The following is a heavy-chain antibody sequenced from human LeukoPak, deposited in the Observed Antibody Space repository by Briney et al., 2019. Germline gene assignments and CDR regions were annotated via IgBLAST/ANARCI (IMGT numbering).Heavy chain of an antibody. J-gene: IGHJ3*02. D-gene: IGHD3-22*01. CDR1: GFTFSSYS. CDR3: ARDPNSSDYCNSSGYYQLDAFDI. Sequence: GGSLRLSCAASGFTFSSYSMNWVRQAPGKGLEWVSYISSSSSTIYYADSVKGRFTISRDNAKNSLYLQMNSLRAEDTAVYYCARDPNSSDYCNSSGYYQLDAFDIWGQGTMVTVSS. CDR2: ISSSSSTI. V-gene: IGHV3-48*01.